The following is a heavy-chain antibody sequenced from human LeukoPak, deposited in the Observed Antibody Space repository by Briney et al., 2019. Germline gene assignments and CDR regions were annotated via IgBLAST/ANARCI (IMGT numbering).Heavy chain of an antibody. J-gene: IGHJ4*02. D-gene: IGHD7-27*01. Sequence: PGGSLRLSCAASGFAFSSYGMHWVRQAPGKGLEWVAYIHYDSSTEDYADSVKGRFTISRDNSKNTLYLQMNSLRAEDTAVYYCARGWGSQGDYWGQGTLVTVSS. V-gene: IGHV3-30*02. CDR3: ARGWGSQGDY. CDR2: IHYDSSTE. CDR1: GFAFSSYG.